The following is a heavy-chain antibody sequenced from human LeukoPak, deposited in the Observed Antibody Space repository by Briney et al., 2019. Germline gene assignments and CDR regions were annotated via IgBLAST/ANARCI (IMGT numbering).Heavy chain of an antibody. J-gene: IGHJ4*02. D-gene: IGHD3-10*01. CDR3: AKGKVSDS. V-gene: IGHV3-23*01. CDR1: GFTFSSYA. Sequence: GGSLRLSCAASGFTFSSYATSWVRQTPGKGLEWVSAISGSGGSTYYADSVEGRFTISRDNSNNTLYLQMNSLRAEDTAVYYCAKGKVSDSWGQGTLVTVSS. CDR2: ISGSGGST.